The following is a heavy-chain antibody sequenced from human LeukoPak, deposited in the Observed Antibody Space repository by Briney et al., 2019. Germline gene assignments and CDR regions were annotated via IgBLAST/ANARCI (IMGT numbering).Heavy chain of an antibody. CDR3: AREEERNYYDSSGYYYY. V-gene: IGHV4-39*07. J-gene: IGHJ4*02. CDR1: GGSISSSSYY. D-gene: IGHD3-22*01. CDR2: IYYSGST. Sequence: SETLSLTCTVSGGSISSSSYYWGWIRQPPGKGLEWIGSIYYSGSTYYNPSLKSRVTISVDTSKNQFSLKLSSVTAADTAVYYCAREEERNYYDSSGYYYYWGQGTLVTVSS.